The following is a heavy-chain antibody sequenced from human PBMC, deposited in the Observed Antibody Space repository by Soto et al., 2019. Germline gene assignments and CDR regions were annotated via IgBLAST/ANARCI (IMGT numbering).Heavy chain of an antibody. CDR3: ARDHNYDFWSGYSTGYYYGMDV. Sequence: WASVKVSCKASGYTFTSYGISWVRQAPGQGLEWMGWISAYNGNTNYAQKLQGRVTMTTDTSTSTAYMELRSLRSDDTAVYYCARDHNYDFWSGYSTGYYYGMDVWGQGTTVTVSS. D-gene: IGHD3-3*01. CDR2: ISAYNGNT. CDR1: GYTFTSYG. J-gene: IGHJ6*02. V-gene: IGHV1-18*01.